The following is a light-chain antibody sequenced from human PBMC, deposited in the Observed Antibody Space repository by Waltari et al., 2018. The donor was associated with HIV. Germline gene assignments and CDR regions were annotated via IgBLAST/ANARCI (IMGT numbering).Light chain of an antibody. Sequence: HSALTQPASVSGSPGQSVTISCSGISFPVAIYNFVSWYQQHPGKAPRLILYGVVNPSPGIPYRFSGSNAGATASLTISGLQSDDEAFYYCATHSTTDFFVFGGGTKLTVL. CDR1: SFPVAIYNF. CDR2: GVV. V-gene: IGLV2-14*01. CDR3: ATHSTTDFFV. J-gene: IGLJ2*01.